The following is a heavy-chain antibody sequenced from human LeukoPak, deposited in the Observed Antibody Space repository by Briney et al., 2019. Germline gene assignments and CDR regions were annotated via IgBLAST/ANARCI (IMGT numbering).Heavy chain of an antibody. J-gene: IGHJ4*02. V-gene: IGHV5-51*01. D-gene: IGHD6-13*01. CDR3: ARLTSSWSFDY. Sequence: GESLKISCKGSGYXFTNYWICWVRQMPGKGLEWMGIISPDGSDTRYSPSFQGQVTISADKSITTAYLQWSSLKASDTAMYYCARLTSSWSFDYWGQGTLVTVSS. CDR2: ISPDGSDT. CDR1: GYXFTNYW.